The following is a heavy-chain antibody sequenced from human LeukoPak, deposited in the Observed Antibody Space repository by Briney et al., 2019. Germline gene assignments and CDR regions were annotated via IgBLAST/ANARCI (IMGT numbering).Heavy chain of an antibody. V-gene: IGHV3-30*02. J-gene: IGHJ4*02. CDR1: GFSFSSYG. D-gene: IGHD3-22*01. CDR3: AKGYDSSGYYLDY. Sequence: GGSLRLSCAASGFSFSSYGMHWVRQAPGKRLEWVAYMRSDGSTKYYADSVKGRFTISRDNSKKTLYLQMNSLRPEDTAVYYCAKGYDSSGYYLDYWGQGTLVTVSP. CDR2: MRSDGSTK.